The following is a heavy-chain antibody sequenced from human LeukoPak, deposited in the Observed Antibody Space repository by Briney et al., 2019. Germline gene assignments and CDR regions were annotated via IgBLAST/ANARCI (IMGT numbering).Heavy chain of an antibody. CDR3: ARDPCSGGTCYIHPFDY. CDR2: ISDGNGNT. Sequence: ASVKVSCKASGYTFTSYALHWVRQAPGQRLEWMGWISDGNGNTKYSQKFQGRVTITRDTSASTAYMELSSLRSEDTAVYYCARDPCSGGTCYIHPFDYWGQGALVTVSS. J-gene: IGHJ4*02. D-gene: IGHD2-15*01. CDR1: GYTFTSYA. V-gene: IGHV1-3*01.